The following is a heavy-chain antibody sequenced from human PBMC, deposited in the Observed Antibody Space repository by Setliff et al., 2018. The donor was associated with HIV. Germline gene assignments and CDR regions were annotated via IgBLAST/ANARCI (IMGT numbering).Heavy chain of an antibody. D-gene: IGHD1-26*01. J-gene: IGHJ4*02. CDR3: AREGSDHGTYYFDY. Sequence: GESLKISCKVSGFSFSDYWMHWVRRVPGKGLVWVSRIQNDGSATWYADSGKGRFTISRDNARNTIYLQMNSLRADDTGVYYCAREGSDHGTYYFDYWGQGTPVTVSS. CDR1: GFSFSDYW. V-gene: IGHV3-74*01. CDR2: IQNDGSAT.